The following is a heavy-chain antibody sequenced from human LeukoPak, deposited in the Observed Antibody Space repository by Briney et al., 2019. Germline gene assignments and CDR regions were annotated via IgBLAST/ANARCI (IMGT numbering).Heavy chain of an antibody. D-gene: IGHD2-15*01. CDR1: GFTFNNYW. CDR2: INTDGTTT. J-gene: IGHJ4*02. Sequence: GGSLRLSCVGSGFTFNNYWMLWVRQAPGKGLVWVSRINTDGTTTSYADSVKGRFTFSRDNAKNTLYLQMNSLRAVDTAVYYCTRYLSGGFDSWGQGTLVTVSS. V-gene: IGHV3-74*01. CDR3: TRYLSGGFDS.